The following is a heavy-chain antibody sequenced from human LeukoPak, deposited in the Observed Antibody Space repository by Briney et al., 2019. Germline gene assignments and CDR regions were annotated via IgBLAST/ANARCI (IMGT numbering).Heavy chain of an antibody. CDR1: GYTFINYA. CDR2: INAGNGNT. D-gene: IGHD3-3*01. CDR3: ARDRPNPSGLRFLEWSKPDFDY. V-gene: IGHV1-3*01. J-gene: IGHJ4*02. Sequence: ASVKVSCKASGYTFINYAMHWVRQAPGQRLEWMGWINAGNGNTKFSQKFQGRVTMTRDTSTSTVYMELSSLRSEDTAVYYCARDRPNPSGLRFLEWSKPDFDYWGQGTLVTVSS.